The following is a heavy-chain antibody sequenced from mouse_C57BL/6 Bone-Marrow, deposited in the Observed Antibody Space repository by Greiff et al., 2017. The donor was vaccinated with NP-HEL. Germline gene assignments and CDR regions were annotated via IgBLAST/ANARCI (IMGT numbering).Heavy chain of an antibody. V-gene: IGHV1-64*01. CDR1: GYTFTSYW. Sequence: QVQLQQPGAELVKPGASVTLSCKASGYTFTSYWMHWVKQRPGQGLEWIGMIHPNSGSTNYNEKFKSKATLTVDKSSSTAYMQLSSLTSEDSAVYYCARWDYGTPYAMDYWGQGTSVTVSS. CDR2: IHPNSGST. D-gene: IGHD1-1*01. CDR3: ARWDYGTPYAMDY. J-gene: IGHJ4*01.